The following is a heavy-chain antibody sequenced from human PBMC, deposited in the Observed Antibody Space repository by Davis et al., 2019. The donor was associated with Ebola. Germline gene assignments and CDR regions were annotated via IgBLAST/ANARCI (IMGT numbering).Heavy chain of an antibody. V-gene: IGHV1-2*06. D-gene: IGHD4-17*01. CDR3: ARGNGDYPNWFDP. Sequence: ASVKVSCKTSGYTFTAYFIHWVRQAPGQGLEWMGRINSKIGETDYAQKFQGRVTMTRDTSIRTVYMELSSLRVDDTAVYYCARGNGDYPNWFDPWGQGNLVIVSS. J-gene: IGHJ5*02. CDR2: INSKIGET. CDR1: GYTFTAYF.